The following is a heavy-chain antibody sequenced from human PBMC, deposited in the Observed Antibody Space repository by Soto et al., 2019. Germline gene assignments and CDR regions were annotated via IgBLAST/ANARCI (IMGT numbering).Heavy chain of an antibody. D-gene: IGHD1-20*01. CDR3: ARWVEVSLDYFDS. CDR2: IYHSGRT. J-gene: IGHJ4*02. CDR1: GGSMSNGYYY. Sequence: QVQLQESGPGLVKPSQTLSLTCTVSGGSMSNGYYYWSWVRQNPGKGLEWIGHIYHSGRTYYNPSLTSRVGILVDTSKNQFSLNLNSVPAADTAVYYCARWVEVSLDYFDSWGQGTPVTVSS. V-gene: IGHV4-31*03.